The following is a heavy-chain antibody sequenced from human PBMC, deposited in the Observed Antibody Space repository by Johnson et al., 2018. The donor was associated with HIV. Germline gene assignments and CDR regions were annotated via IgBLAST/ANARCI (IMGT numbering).Heavy chain of an antibody. CDR1: GFIFSSYD. J-gene: IGHJ3*02. Sequence: VQLVESGGGVVQPGRSLRLSCAASGFIFSSYDMHWVRQATGRGLEWVSGIGTAGDTYYPGSVKGRFTISRENAKNSLYLQMNSLRAGDTAVYYCARGRDSSGFNDAFDIWGQGTMVTVSS. CDR2: IGTAGDT. V-gene: IGHV3-13*01. D-gene: IGHD3-22*01. CDR3: ARGRDSSGFNDAFDI.